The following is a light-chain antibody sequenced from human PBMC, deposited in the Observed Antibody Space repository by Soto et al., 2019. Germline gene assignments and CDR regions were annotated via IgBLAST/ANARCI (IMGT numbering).Light chain of an antibody. CDR3: CSHSSSTTLPFV. CDR2: EVS. V-gene: IGLV2-14*01. CDR1: SSDVGGYDY. J-gene: IGLJ1*01. Sequence: QSALTQPASVSGSPGQSITISCTGTSSDVGGYDYVSWYQQHPDKAPKVVIFEVSNRPSGVSNRFSGSKSGNTASLTISGLQAEDEADDVCCSHSSSTTLPFVFGTGTKLTVL.